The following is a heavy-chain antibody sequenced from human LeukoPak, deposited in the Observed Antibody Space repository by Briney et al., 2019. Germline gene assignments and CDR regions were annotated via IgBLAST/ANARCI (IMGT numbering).Heavy chain of an antibody. V-gene: IGHV3-23*01. CDR3: AKAQDPTSYYGSGSPLDWFDP. J-gene: IGHJ5*02. CDR2: ISGSGGST. D-gene: IGHD3-10*01. Sequence: GGSLRLSCAASGFTFSSYAMSWVRQAPGKGLEWVSAISGSGGSTYYADSVKGRFTISRDNSKNTLYLQMNSLRAEDTAVYYCAKAQDPTSYYGSGSPLDWFDPWGQGTLVTVSS. CDR1: GFTFSSYA.